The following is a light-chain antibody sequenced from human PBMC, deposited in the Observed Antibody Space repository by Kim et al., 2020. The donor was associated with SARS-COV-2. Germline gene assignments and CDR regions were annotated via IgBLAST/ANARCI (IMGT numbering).Light chain of an antibody. CDR1: SLRSYY. CDR2: GKN. CDR3: NSRDSSGNHLV. V-gene: IGLV3-19*01. J-gene: IGLJ2*01. Sequence: SSELTQDPAVSVALGQTVRITCQGDSLRSYYASWYQQKPGQAPVLVIYGKNNRPSGIPDRISGSSSGNTASLTITGAQAEDEADYYCNSRDSSGNHLVFGGGNQLTVL.